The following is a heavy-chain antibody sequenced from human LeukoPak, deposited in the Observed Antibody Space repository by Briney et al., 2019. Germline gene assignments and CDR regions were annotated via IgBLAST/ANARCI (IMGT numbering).Heavy chain of an antibody. CDR3: AKDLVRISWTHGLEY. Sequence: GGSLRLSCAASGFTYTSYGKHWLRQAPGKGLEWVAVISYDESDKSYAVSVKGRFTISRDNSKNTLYLQMNSVRAEDTAVYYRAKDLVRISWTHGLEYWGQGTLVTVSS. D-gene: IGHD6-13*01. CDR1: GFTYTSYG. J-gene: IGHJ4*02. CDR2: ISYDESDK. V-gene: IGHV3-30*18.